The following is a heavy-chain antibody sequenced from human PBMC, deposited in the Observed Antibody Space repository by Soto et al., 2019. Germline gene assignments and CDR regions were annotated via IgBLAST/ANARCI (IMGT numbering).Heavy chain of an antibody. CDR1: NASISSSNW. J-gene: IGHJ3*02. CDR2: IYHTGRT. D-gene: IGHD3-9*01. Sequence: QVQLQESGPSLVKPSGTLSLTCVITNASISSSNWWSWVRQAPGKGLEWIGEIYHTGRTNYAPSLKSLVTMSIDKSNNPFSLRLTSLTAADTAVYYCVRDEAHYDILTGSSLGRAFDIWGQGTMVTVSS. CDR3: VRDEAHYDILTGSSLGRAFDI. V-gene: IGHV4-4*02.